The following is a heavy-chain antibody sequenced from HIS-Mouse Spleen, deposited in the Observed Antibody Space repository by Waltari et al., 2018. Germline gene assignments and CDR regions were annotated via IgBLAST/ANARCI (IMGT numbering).Heavy chain of an antibody. Sequence: QVQLQESGPGLVKPSETLSLTCTVSGGSISSYYRSWILQPAGQGLDGIGRIYTSGSTNYNPSLKSRVTMSVDTSKNQFSLKLSSVTAADTAVYYCARDFHDFWSGYYGGDKKHDAFDIWGQGTMVTVSS. CDR2: IYTSGST. D-gene: IGHD3-3*01. CDR3: ARDFHDFWSGYYGGDKKHDAFDI. V-gene: IGHV4-4*07. J-gene: IGHJ3*02. CDR1: GGSISSYY.